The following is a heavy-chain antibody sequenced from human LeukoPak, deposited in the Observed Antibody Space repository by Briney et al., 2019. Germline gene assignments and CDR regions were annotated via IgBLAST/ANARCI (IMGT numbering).Heavy chain of an antibody. CDR3: ARGVRRGYCSSTSCYSTNWFDP. V-gene: IGHV4-34*01. Sequence: SETLSLTCAVYGGSFSGYYWSWIRQPPGKGLEWIGEIDHSGSTNYNPSLKSRVTISVDTSKNQFSLKLSSVTAADTAVYYCARGVRRGYCSSTSCYSTNWFDPWGQGTLVTVSS. CDR2: IDHSGST. CDR1: GGSFSGYY. D-gene: IGHD2-2*01. J-gene: IGHJ5*02.